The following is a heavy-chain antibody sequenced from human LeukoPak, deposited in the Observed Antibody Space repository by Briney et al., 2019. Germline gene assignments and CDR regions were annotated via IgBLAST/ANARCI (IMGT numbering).Heavy chain of an antibody. Sequence: PGGSLRLSCAASGFTFDDYAMHWVRQAPGKGLEWVSGISWNSGSIGYADSVKGRFTISRDNAKNSLYLQMNSLRAEDTALYYCAKGGYCGTSCYEPCSYWGQGTLVTVSS. V-gene: IGHV3-9*01. CDR2: ISWNSGSI. J-gene: IGHJ4*02. CDR1: GFTFDDYA. D-gene: IGHD2-2*01. CDR3: AKGGYCGTSCYEPCSY.